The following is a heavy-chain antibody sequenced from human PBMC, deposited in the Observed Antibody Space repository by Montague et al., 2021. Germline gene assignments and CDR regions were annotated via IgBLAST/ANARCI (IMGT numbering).Heavy chain of an antibody. V-gene: IGHV6-1*01. J-gene: IGHJ4*02. CDR3: ASVYTVTYYFDY. Sequence: DYAVSVKSRMTISPDTSKNQFSLKLSSVTAADTAVYYCASVYTVTYYFDYWGRGTLVTVSA. D-gene: IGHD4-17*01.